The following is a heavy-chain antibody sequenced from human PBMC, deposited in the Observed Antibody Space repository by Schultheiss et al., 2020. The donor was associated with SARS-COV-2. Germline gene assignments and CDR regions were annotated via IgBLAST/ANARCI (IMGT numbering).Heavy chain of an antibody. Sequence: GGSLRLSCAASGFTFSSYEMNWVRQAPGKGLEWVSYISSSGSTIYYADSVKGRFTISRDNAKNSLYLQMNSLRAEDTAVYYCARAWGGDIVVVPAAMAYYYYMDVWGKGTTVTVSS. CDR3: ARAWGGDIVVVPAAMAYYYYMDV. V-gene: IGHV3-48*03. CDR2: ISSSGSTI. J-gene: IGHJ6*03. CDR1: GFTFSSYE. D-gene: IGHD2-2*01.